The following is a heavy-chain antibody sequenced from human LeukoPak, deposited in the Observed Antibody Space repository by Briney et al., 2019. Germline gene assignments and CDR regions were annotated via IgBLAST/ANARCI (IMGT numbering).Heavy chain of an antibody. CDR3: AIYVMGIAHDSSGPQGHYYYGMDV. CDR2: IYQSGTT. Sequence: SGTLSLTCAVSGASIISSNWWTWVRQSPEKGLEWIGEIYQSGTTNYNPSLKRRVTISVDKSKNQFSLKLNSVTAADTAVYYCAIYVMGIAHDSSGPQGHYYYGMDVWGQGTTVTVSS. V-gene: IGHV4-4*02. D-gene: IGHD3-22*01. J-gene: IGHJ6*02. CDR1: GASIISSNW.